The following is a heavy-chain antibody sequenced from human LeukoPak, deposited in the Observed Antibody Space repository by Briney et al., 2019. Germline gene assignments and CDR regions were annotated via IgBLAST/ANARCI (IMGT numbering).Heavy chain of an antibody. V-gene: IGHV4-34*01. Sequence: PGGSLRLSCAASGFTFSSYAMSWVRQPPGKGLEWIGEINHSGSTNYNPSLKSRVTISVDTSKNQFSLKLSSVTAADTAVYYCARGVLEMATISPNFDYWGQGTLVTVSS. CDR2: INHSGST. D-gene: IGHD5-24*01. CDR3: ARGVLEMATISPNFDY. CDR1: GFTFSSYA. J-gene: IGHJ4*02.